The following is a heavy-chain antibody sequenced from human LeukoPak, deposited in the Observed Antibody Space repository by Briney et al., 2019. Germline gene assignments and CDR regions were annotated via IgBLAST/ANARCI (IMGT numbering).Heavy chain of an antibody. V-gene: IGHV6-1*01. D-gene: IGHD6-13*01. CDR2: PYYRSKGYN. CDR3: AREHLVQRLDY. Sequence: SQTLSLTCGICGESVSSSSAAWNWIRQSPSRGLERLRRPYYRSKGYNAYAAFVKGRITINPDTSKNQFSLQLKSVTPEDTAVYFCAREHLVQRLDYWGQGTRVTVST. J-gene: IGHJ4*02. CDR1: GESVSSSSAA.